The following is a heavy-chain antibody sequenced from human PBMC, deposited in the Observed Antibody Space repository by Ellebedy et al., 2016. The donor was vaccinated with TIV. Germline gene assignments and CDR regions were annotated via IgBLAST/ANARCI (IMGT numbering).Heavy chain of an antibody. CDR1: GYTFTSYY. J-gene: IGHJ4*02. D-gene: IGHD5-18*01. CDR2: INPSGGST. CDR3: ARGDTAMVFDY. V-gene: IGHV1-46*01. Sequence: ASVKVSCKASGYTFTSYYMHWVRQAPGQGLEWMGIINPSGGSTSYAQKFQGRVTITADESTSTAYMELSSLRSEDTAVYYCARGDTAMVFDYWGQGTLVTVSS.